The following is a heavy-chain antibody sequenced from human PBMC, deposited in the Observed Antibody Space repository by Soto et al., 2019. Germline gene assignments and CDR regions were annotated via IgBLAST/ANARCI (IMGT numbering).Heavy chain of an antibody. CDR2: VYHTGAT. Sequence: QMHLQESGPGLVKPSETLSLTCTVSGASISSSYWSWIRQSPERGLEWIAYVYHTGATNYNPSLKSRVTISLDTSKGQFSLNLTSLTTADMAVYFCARGGNRYSNVASGVGGFDYWGQGSLVTVSS. CDR1: GASISSSY. CDR3: ARGGNRYSNVASGVGGFDY. V-gene: IGHV4-59*01. D-gene: IGHD5-12*01. J-gene: IGHJ4*02.